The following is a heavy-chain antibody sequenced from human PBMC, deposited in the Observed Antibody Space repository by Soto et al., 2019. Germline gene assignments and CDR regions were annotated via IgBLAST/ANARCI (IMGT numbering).Heavy chain of an antibody. CDR1: GGSISSGDYY. CDR2: IYVSESA. D-gene: IGHD3-22*01. J-gene: IGHJ4*02. CDR3: ARERVIRITMVIVERELDH. Sequence: QVQLQESGPGLVKPSQTLSLTCNVSGGSISSGDYYWSWIRQSPGKGLEWIGHIYVSESAYYNPSLQSRVTISVDTSKNQFSLKLTSVTAADAAVYYCARERVIRITMVIVERELDHWGQGTLVTVSS. V-gene: IGHV4-30-4*01.